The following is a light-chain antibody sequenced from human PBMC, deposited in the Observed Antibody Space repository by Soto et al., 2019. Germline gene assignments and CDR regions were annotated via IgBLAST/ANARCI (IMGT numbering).Light chain of an antibody. CDR3: QQRSNWPWT. Sequence: EIVLTQSPGTLSLSPGERATLSCRASQSVTSNYLAWYQQKPGQAPGLLIYDTSTRASGVPDRFSGSGSGTDFSLTIRRLEPDDFAVYYCQQRSNWPWTFGQGTKVDIK. CDR1: QSVTSNY. V-gene: IGKV3D-20*02. J-gene: IGKJ1*01. CDR2: DTS.